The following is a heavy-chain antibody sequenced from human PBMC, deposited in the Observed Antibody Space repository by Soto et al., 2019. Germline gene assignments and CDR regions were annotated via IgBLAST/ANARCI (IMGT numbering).Heavy chain of an antibody. V-gene: IGHV3-33*01. CDR3: ARELDGIDV. CDR2: IWYDGSNK. J-gene: IGHJ6*02. Sequence: PGGSLRLSCAASGFTFSSYGMHWVRQAPGKGLEWVAVIWYDGSNKYYTDSVKGRFTISRDNAKNSLYLQMNSLRAEDTAVYYCARELDGIDVWGQGTTVTVSS. CDR1: GFTFSSYG.